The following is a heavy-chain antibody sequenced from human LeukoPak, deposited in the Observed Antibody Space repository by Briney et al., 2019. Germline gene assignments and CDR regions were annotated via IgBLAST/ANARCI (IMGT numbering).Heavy chain of an antibody. CDR2: ISSSGSA. V-gene: IGHV4-4*09. D-gene: IGHD6-13*01. CDR1: GDSISSYF. Sequence: SETLSLTCTVSGDSISSYFWSWIRQPPGKGLEWHGYISSSGSAYYNPSLTSRVTISVDTSKNQVSLKLSSVTAADTAVYYCARRDSSWAYFDSWGQGTLVTVSS. CDR3: ARRDSSWAYFDS. J-gene: IGHJ4*02.